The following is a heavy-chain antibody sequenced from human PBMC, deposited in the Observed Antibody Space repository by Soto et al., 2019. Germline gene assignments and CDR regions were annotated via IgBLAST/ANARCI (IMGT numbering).Heavy chain of an antibody. CDR3: VRAPYLHTAGRLDSLHY. D-gene: IGHD5-18*01. Sequence: GGSLRLSCAASGFSFRSYAMHWVRQAPGKGLEWVAVIWYDGVNKYYADSVKGRFTISRDNSNNTLYVQMNSLKAEDTAVYYCVRAPYLHTAGRLDSLHYCGPGPLVTVYS. V-gene: IGHV3-33*08. CDR2: IWYDGVNK. CDR1: GFSFRSYA. J-gene: IGHJ4*02.